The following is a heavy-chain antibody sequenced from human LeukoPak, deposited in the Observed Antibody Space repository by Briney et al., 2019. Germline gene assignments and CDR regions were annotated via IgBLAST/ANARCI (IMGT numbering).Heavy chain of an antibody. V-gene: IGHV3-74*01. CDR3: AGGEAVAGNDH. J-gene: IGHJ4*02. D-gene: IGHD6-19*01. CDR1: GFAFSGYW. Sequence: GGSLRLSCAASGFAFSGYWMHWVRQAPGKGLVWLSRINGDGYSISYADSVKGRFTISRDNAKRTLYLQMNSLRAEDTAMYYCAGGEAVAGNDHWGQGALVTVSS. CDR2: INGDGYSI.